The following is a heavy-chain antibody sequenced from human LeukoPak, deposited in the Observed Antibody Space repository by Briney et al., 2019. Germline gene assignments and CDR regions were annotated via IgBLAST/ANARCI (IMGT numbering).Heavy chain of an antibody. J-gene: IGHJ4*02. CDR3: ARSNGYNFHGYFDH. D-gene: IGHD5-24*01. Sequence: SETLSLTCTVSDGSISSYYWSWIRQPPGKGLEWIGYMYNSGSTNYNPSLKSRVTISVDTSKNQFSLELNSVTAADTAVYYCARSNGYNFHGYFDHWGQGTLVTVSS. V-gene: IGHV4-59*01. CDR2: MYNSGST. CDR1: DGSISSYY.